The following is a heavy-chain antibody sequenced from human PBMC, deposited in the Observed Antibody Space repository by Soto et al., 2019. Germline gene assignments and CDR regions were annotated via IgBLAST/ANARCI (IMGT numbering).Heavy chain of an antibody. Sequence: ASVKVSCKASGYTLTSYGISWVRQAPGQGLEWMGWISAYNGNTNYAQKLQGRVTMTTDTSTSTAYMELRSLRSDDTAVYYCARDPYYDFWSGPNWFDPWGQGTLVTVSS. CDR2: ISAYNGNT. V-gene: IGHV1-18*01. J-gene: IGHJ5*02. CDR3: ARDPYYDFWSGPNWFDP. CDR1: GYTLTSYG. D-gene: IGHD3-3*01.